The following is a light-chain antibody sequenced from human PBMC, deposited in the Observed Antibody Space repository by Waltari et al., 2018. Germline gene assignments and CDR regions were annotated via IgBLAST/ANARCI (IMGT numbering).Light chain of an antibody. CDR3: CSYGGTYEV. CDR1: SSDVGSYNA. Sequence: QSALTQPASVSGSPGQSITISCTGTSSDVGSYNAVSWYQQHPGKGPKLIIYEGTNRPSGVPARFSGSKSGNTASLTISGLQAEDEGDYYCCSYGGTYEVFGGGTKVTVL. J-gene: IGLJ3*02. CDR2: EGT. V-gene: IGLV2-23*01.